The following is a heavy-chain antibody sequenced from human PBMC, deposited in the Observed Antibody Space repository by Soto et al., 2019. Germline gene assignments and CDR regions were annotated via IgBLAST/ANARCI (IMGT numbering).Heavy chain of an antibody. J-gene: IGHJ3*02. D-gene: IGHD5-12*01. CDR2: ISSSSTYM. Sequence: GSLRLSCAASGLTFTNYDMNWVRQAPGKWLEWVSSISSSSTYMYYADSVKGRFTISRDNAKNSLYLQMNSLRAEDTAVYYCARDPDYDAFDIWGQGTMVTVSS. CDR1: GLTFTNYD. CDR3: ARDPDYDAFDI. V-gene: IGHV3-21*01.